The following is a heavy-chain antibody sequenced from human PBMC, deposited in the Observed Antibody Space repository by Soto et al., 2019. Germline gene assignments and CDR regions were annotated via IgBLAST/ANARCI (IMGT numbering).Heavy chain of an antibody. V-gene: IGHV1-18*01. D-gene: IGHD2-15*01. CDR2: ISAYNGNT. J-gene: IGHJ6*02. CDR3: ARSYCIGGSCYSIYYYYYGMDV. CDR1: GYTFTSYG. Sequence: QVQLVQSGAEVKKPGASVKVSCKASGYTFTSYGISWVRQAPGQGLEWMGWISAYNGNTNYAQKLQGRVTMTTDTSTSTAYMELRSLRSDDTAVYYCARSYCIGGSCYSIYYYYYGMDVWGQGTTVTVSS.